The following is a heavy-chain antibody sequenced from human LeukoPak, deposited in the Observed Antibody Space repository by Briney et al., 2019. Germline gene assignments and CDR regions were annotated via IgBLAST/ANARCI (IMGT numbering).Heavy chain of an antibody. CDR3: AREDRDDSSGYYQHALFGWFDP. D-gene: IGHD3-22*01. V-gene: IGHV1-46*01. CDR1: GYTFTSYY. CDR2: INPSGGST. J-gene: IGHJ5*02. Sequence: GASVKVSCKASGYTFTSYYMHWVRQAPGQGLEWMGIINPSGGSTSYAQKFQGRVTMTRDMSTSTVYMELSSLRSEDTAVYYCAREDRDDSSGYYQHALFGWFDPWGQGTLVTVSS.